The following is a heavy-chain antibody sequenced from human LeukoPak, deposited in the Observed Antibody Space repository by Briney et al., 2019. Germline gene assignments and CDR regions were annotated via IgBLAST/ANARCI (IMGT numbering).Heavy chain of an antibody. CDR1: GFTFTNYG. CDR3: AKDRGSGYHYFDY. D-gene: IGHD3-22*01. J-gene: IGHJ4*02. CDR2: ISTSGESA. Sequence: GRSLRLSCAASGFTFTNYGMHWVRQAPGRGLEWVSVISTSGESAYYADSVKGRFTISRDNSKNTLYLQMNSLRAEDTAVYYCAKDRGSGYHYFDYWGQGTLVTVSS. V-gene: IGHV3-23*01.